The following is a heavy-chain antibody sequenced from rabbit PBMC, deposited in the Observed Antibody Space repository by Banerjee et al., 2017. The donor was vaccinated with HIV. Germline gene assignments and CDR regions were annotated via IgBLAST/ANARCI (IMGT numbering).Heavy chain of an antibody. D-gene: IGHD6-1*01. J-gene: IGHJ4*01. CDR1: GFDFSSNYW. Sequence: QEQLVESGGGLVQPEGSLTLTCTASGFDFSSNYWIYWVRQAPGKGLEWIGCIYTGSSGYTYYASWAKGRFTISKTSSTTVTLQMTSLTAADTATYFCAVGVDYGYEDYFNLWGPGTLVTVS. CDR2: IYTGSSGYT. V-gene: IGHV1S45*01. CDR3: AVGVDYGYEDYFNL.